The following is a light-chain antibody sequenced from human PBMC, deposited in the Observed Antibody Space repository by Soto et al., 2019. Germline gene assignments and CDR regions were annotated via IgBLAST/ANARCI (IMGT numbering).Light chain of an antibody. J-gene: IGLJ1*01. Sequence: TQPAPLSGSPGESNTISRTGTSSDVGSYNLVSWYQQHPGKAPKLMLYEVYKRPSGVSDRFSGSKSGNTASLTISGLQAEDEADYYCCSYAGSNYVFGTGTKVTVL. CDR1: SSDVGSYNL. V-gene: IGLV2-23*02. CDR2: EVY. CDR3: CSYAGSNYV.